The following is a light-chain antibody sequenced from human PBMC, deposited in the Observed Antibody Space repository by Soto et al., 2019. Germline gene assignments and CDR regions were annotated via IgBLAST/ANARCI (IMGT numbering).Light chain of an antibody. J-gene: IGLJ1*01. CDR2: DVS. CDR3: NSYTSSSTYF. CDR1: TSDVGRYNY. V-gene: IGLV2-14*01. Sequence: QSALTQPASVSGSPGQSITISCTGTTSDVGRYNYVSWYQQHPGKAPKLIIYDVSNRPSGVSNRFSGSKSGNTASLTISGLQAEDEADYYCNSYTSSSTYFFGTGTKVTVL.